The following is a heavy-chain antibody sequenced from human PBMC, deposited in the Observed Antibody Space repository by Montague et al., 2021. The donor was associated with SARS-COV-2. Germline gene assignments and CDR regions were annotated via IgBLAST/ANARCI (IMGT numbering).Heavy chain of an antibody. CDR1: GASIRDYY. J-gene: IGHJ6*02. D-gene: IGHD5-12*01. V-gene: IGHV4-59*01. CDR3: ARDRGLSGVYGYDPLYFYGMDV. CDR2: IYESGST. Sequence: SETLSLTCTVSGASIRDYYWSWIRQPPGKGLEWIGYIYESGSTKSNPSLTSRLIMSVDTSRNQFSLTLSSVTTADTAVYYCARDRGLSGVYGYDPLYFYGMDVWGQGTAVIVSS.